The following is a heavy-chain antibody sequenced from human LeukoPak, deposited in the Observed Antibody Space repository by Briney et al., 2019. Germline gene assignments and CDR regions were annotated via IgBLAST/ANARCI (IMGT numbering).Heavy chain of an antibody. CDR3: AREDYGGNSNGY. J-gene: IGHJ4*02. V-gene: IGHV1-69*04. CDR2: IIPILGIA. Sequence: SVKVSCKASGYTFTSYGISWVRQAPGQGLEWMGRIIPILGIANYAQKFQGRVTITADKSTSTAYMELSSLRSEDTAVYYCAREDYGGNSNGYWGQGTLVTVSS. D-gene: IGHD4-23*01. CDR1: GYTFTSYG.